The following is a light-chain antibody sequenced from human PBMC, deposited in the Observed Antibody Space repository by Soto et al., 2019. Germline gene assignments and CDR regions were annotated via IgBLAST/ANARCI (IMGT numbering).Light chain of an antibody. J-gene: IGKJ2*01. Sequence: EVVITQSPATLSLSPGERATLSCRASQSVSSNLGWYQQKPGQAPRLLIYGVSTRATGIPDRFSGSGSGTEFTLTISSLQSEDFAVYYCQQYNNWPPYTFGQGTKVDIK. V-gene: IGKV3-15*01. CDR3: QQYNNWPPYT. CDR2: GVS. CDR1: QSVSSN.